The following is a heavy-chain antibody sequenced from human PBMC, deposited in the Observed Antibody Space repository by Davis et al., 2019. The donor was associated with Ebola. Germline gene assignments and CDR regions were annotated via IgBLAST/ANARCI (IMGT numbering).Heavy chain of an antibody. D-gene: IGHD3-10*01. CDR1: GFTFSSYG. J-gene: IGHJ5*02. V-gene: IGHV3-33*01. Sequence: PGGSLRLSCAAPGFTFSSYGMHWVRQAPGKGLEWVAVIWYDGNNKYYADSVKGRFTISRDNSKNTLYLQMNSLRAEDTAVYYCARDRGPRGWFDPWGQGTLVTVSS. CDR3: ARDRGPRGWFDP. CDR2: IWYDGNNK.